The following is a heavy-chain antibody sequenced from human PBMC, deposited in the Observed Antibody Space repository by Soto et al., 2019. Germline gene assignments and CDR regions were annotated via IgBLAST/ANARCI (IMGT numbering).Heavy chain of an antibody. CDR3: TKSSGGSSSVGMDY. CDR1: GFIFKNYA. J-gene: IGHJ4*02. CDR2: ITRDGYTK. V-gene: IGHV3-30*04. D-gene: IGHD6-6*01. Sequence: GGSLRLSCAVSGFIFKNYALNWVRQAPGKGLEWVASITRDGYTKYYADSVKGRFTISRDNSKNTLSLQMTALRVEDSSVYYCTKSSGGSSSVGMDYWGPGTLVTVS.